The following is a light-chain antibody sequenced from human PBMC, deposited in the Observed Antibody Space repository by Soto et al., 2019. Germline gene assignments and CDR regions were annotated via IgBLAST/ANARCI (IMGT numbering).Light chain of an antibody. CDR1: QSVSSN. V-gene: IGKV3-15*01. CDR2: GAS. J-gene: IGKJ1*01. CDR3: QKYNNWPRT. Sequence: EIVMTQSPPTLSVSPGERATLSCRASQSVSSNLAWYQQKPGQAPRLLIYGASTRATGIPARFSGSGSGTEFTLTISSLQSEDFAVYYCQKYNNWPRTFGQGTK.